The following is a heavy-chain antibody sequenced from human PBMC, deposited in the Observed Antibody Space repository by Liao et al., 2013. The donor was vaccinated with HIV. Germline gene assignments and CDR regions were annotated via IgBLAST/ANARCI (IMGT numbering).Heavy chain of an antibody. J-gene: IGHJ4*02. D-gene: IGHD3-10*01. CDR2: IYYSGST. CDR1: GGSISSYY. Sequence: QVQLQESGPGLVKPSETLSLTCTVSGGSISSYYWSWIRQPPGKGLEWIGYIYYSGSTNYNPSLKSRVTISVDTSKNQFSLKLSSVTAADTAVYYCARDDYRGTSPSSRPFDYWGQGTLVTVSS. CDR3: ARDDYRGTSPSSRPFDY. V-gene: IGHV4-59*01.